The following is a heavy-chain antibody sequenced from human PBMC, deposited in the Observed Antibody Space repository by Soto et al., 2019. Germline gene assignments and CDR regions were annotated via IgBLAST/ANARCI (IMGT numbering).Heavy chain of an antibody. CDR3: ARGGGTVTSDY. J-gene: IGHJ4*02. D-gene: IGHD4-17*01. V-gene: IGHV3-33*01. CDR2: IYYDGNNK. Sequence: QVQLVESGGGVVQPGRSLRLSCAASGFFFSAYGMHWVRQAPGKGLEWVAMIYYDGNNKYYADSVKGRFTISRDNSKNTLYLQMNSLRVEDTAVYYCARGGGTVTSDYWGQGTLVIVSS. CDR1: GFFFSAYG.